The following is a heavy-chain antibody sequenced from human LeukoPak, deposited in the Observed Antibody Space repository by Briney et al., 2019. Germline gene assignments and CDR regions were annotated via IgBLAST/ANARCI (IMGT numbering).Heavy chain of an antibody. J-gene: IGHJ4*02. D-gene: IGHD3-9*01. CDR2: INHSGST. CDR1: GGSFSGYY. CDR3: AREPYYDILTGSSYYFDY. V-gene: IGHV4-34*01. Sequence: SETLSLTCAVYGGSFSGYYWSWIRQPPGKGLEWIGEINHSGSTNYNPSLKSRVTISVDTSKNQFSLKLSSVTAADTAVYYCAREPYYDILTGSSYYFDYWGQGTLVTVSS.